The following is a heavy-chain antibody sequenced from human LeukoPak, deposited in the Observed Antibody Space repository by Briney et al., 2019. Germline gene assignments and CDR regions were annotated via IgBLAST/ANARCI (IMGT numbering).Heavy chain of an antibody. Sequence: SETLSLTCTVSGYSISSGYYWGWVRQPPGKGLEWIGNIFYSGSTYYSPSLKSRVTISVDTSKNQFSLKLSSVTAADTAVYYCARDRREPRSFDYWGQGTLVTVSS. D-gene: IGHD1-26*01. V-gene: IGHV4-38-2*02. J-gene: IGHJ4*02. CDR3: ARDRREPRSFDY. CDR2: IFYSGST. CDR1: GYSISSGYY.